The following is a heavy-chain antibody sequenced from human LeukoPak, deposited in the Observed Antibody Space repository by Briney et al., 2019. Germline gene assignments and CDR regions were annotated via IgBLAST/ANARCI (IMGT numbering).Heavy chain of an antibody. CDR1: GYTFTGYY. J-gene: IGHJ4*02. CDR3: ARDQAYYYDSSDGFDY. CDR2: INPNSGGT. Sequence: VASVKVSCKASGYTFTGYYMHWVRQAPGQGLEWMGWINPNSGGTNYAQKFQGRVTMTRDTSISTAYMELSRLRSDDTAVYYCARDQAYYYDSSDGFDYWGQGTLVTVSS. D-gene: IGHD3-22*01. V-gene: IGHV1-2*02.